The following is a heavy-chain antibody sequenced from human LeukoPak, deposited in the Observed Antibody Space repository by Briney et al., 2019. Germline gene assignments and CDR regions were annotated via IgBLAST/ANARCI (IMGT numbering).Heavy chain of an antibody. V-gene: IGHV4-39*01. CDR3: ARQTGSGLFILP. Sequence: SETLSLTCTVSGGSISTSSYYWSWIRQSPGKGLEWIGSMYHSGSTYYNPSLRSRVTISVDTSKNQFSLNLSSVTAADTAVYYCARQTGSGLFILPGGQGTLVTVSS. D-gene: IGHD3/OR15-3a*01. CDR2: MYHSGST. J-gene: IGHJ4*02. CDR1: GGSISTSSYY.